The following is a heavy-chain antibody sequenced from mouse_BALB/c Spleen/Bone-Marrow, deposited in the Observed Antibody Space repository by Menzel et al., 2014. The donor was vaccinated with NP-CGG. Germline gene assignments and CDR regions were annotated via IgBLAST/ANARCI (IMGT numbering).Heavy chain of an antibody. Sequence: EVNVVESGGGLVKPGGSLKLSCAASGFTFSDYYMYWVRQTPEKRLEWVATISDGGNYTHYPDSVKGRFTISRDYAKNNLYLQMSSLKSEDTAMYYCAGTWEAMDYWGQGTSVTVSS. J-gene: IGHJ4*01. V-gene: IGHV5-4*02. D-gene: IGHD3-3*01. CDR1: GFTFSDYY. CDR3: AGTWEAMDY. CDR2: ISDGGNYT.